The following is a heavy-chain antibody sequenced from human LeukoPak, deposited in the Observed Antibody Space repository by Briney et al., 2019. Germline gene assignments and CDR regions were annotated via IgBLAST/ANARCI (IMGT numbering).Heavy chain of an antibody. CDR3: ARVGSLIAAAGTVVDY. V-gene: IGHV4-34*01. CDR2: INHSGST. Sequence: NTSETLSLTCAVYGGSFSGYYWSWIRQPPGKGLEWIGEINHSGSTNYNPSLKSRVTISVDTSKNQFSLKLSSVTAADTAVYYCARVGSLIAAAGTVVDYWGQGTLVTVSS. CDR1: GGSFSGYY. D-gene: IGHD6-13*01. J-gene: IGHJ4*02.